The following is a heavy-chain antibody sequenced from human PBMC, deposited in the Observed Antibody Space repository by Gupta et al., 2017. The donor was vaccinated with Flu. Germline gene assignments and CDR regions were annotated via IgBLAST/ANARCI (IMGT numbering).Heavy chain of an antibody. J-gene: IGHJ6*02. Sequence: QVQLVQSGGGVVQPGRSLGLSCSVSGFTFRNYGVHWVRQAPGKGLEWVAVISHDGSNKYYADSVKGRFTISRDISKNTLYLRMNSLRPEDTAVYYCAKDRSRGTFFYFYVMDVWGQGTTVTVSS. CDR1: GFTFRNYG. CDR3: AKDRSRGTFFYFYVMDV. V-gene: IGHV3-30*18. CDR2: ISHDGSNK. D-gene: IGHD3-16*02.